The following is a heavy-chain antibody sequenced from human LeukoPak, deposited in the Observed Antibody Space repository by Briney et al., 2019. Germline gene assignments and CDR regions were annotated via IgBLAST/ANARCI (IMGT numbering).Heavy chain of an antibody. CDR1: GYAFTSYY. D-gene: IGHD5-24*01. CDR3: TMTSPAGYNLVGAFDT. V-gene: IGHV1-46*01. J-gene: IGHJ3*02. Sequence: ASVKVSCKASGYAFTSYYMHWVRQAPGQGLEWMGIINPSGGSTSYAQKFQGRVTITRNTSISTAYMELSSLRYEDTAVYYCTMTSPAGYNLVGAFDTWGQGTKVTVSS. CDR2: INPSGGST.